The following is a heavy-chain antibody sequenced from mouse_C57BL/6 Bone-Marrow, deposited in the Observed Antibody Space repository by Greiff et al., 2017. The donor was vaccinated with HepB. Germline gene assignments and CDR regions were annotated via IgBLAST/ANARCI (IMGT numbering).Heavy chain of an antibody. Sequence: EVQLQQSGAELVRPGASVKLSCTASGFNIKDYYMHWVKQRPEQGLEWIGRIDPEDGETEYAPKFQGKATMTADTSSNTAYLQLSSLTSEDTAVYYCTNPYHYGTGWYFDVWGTGTTVTVSS. V-gene: IGHV14-1*01. D-gene: IGHD2-1*01. CDR3: TNPYHYGTGWYFDV. CDR2: IDPEDGET. CDR1: GFNIKDYY. J-gene: IGHJ1*03.